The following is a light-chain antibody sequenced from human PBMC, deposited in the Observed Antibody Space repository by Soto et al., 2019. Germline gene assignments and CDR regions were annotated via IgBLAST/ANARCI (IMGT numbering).Light chain of an antibody. V-gene: IGLV2-8*01. CDR1: SNDVGGYNY. CDR3: NSYASGNSPYV. J-gene: IGLJ1*01. CDR2: EVT. Sequence: QSVLTQPPSASGSPGQSVTISCTGTSNDVGGYNYVSWYQQHPGRAPKLIIYEVTQRPSGVPDRFSGSKSGNTASLTVSGLQAEEEADYYCNSYASGNSPYVCVTGTKVTVL.